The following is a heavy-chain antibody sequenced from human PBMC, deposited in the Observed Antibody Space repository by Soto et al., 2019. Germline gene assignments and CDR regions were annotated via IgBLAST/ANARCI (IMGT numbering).Heavy chain of an antibody. Sequence: QVHLVESGGRVVQPGRSLRLSCAASGFTFNDYVIHWVRQAAGKGLEWVASMTYDGATEYYADSVKGRFTVSRDNSKRTLSLQMNSLRPEDTAVYYCARVRLSIAVNDALDVWGQGTTVTVSS. V-gene: IGHV3-30*14. CDR1: GFTFNDYV. CDR2: MTYDGATE. J-gene: IGHJ3*01. CDR3: ARVRLSIAVNDALDV. D-gene: IGHD3-3*02.